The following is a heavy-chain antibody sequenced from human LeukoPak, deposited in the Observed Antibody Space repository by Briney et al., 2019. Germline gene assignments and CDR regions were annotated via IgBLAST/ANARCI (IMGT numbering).Heavy chain of an antibody. Sequence: GGSLRLSCAASGFTFSTYWMHWVRQPPEKGLLWVSHINPDGSTTNYADSVKGRFTISRDNSKNTLYLQMNSLRAEDTAVYYCALKHDYWGQGTLVTVSS. V-gene: IGHV3-74*01. CDR2: INPDGSTT. CDR3: ALKHDY. CDR1: GFTFSTYW. J-gene: IGHJ4*02.